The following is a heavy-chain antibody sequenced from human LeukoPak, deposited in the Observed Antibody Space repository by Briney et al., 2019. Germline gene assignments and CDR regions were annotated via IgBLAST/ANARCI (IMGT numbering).Heavy chain of an antibody. V-gene: IGHV4-30-4*01. CDR1: GGSISSGDYY. Sequence: SETLSLTCTVSGGSISSGDYYWSWIRQPPGKGLEWIGYIYYSGSTYYNPSLKSRVTISVDTSKNQFSLKLSSVTAADTAVYYCARVGDYYGSSSYYLFDYWGQGTLVTVSS. D-gene: IGHD3-22*01. J-gene: IGHJ4*02. CDR2: IYYSGST. CDR3: ARVGDYYGSSSYYLFDY.